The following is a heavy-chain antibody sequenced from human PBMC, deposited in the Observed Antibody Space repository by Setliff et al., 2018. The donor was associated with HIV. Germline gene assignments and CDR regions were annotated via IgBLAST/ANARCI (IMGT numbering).Heavy chain of an antibody. V-gene: IGHV4-59*01. Sequence: SETLSLTCTVSGGSISSYYWSWIRQTPGKGLEWIGYIYYSGSTNYNPSLKSRVTISVDTSKNQFSLKLSSVTAADTAVYYCASLLGYCSGGSCYSGWFDPWGQGTLVTVSS. J-gene: IGHJ5*02. CDR2: IYYSGST. CDR1: GGSISSYY. D-gene: IGHD2-15*01. CDR3: ASLLGYCSGGSCYSGWFDP.